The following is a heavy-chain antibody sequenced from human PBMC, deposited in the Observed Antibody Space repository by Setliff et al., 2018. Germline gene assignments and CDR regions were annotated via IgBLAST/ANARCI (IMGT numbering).Heavy chain of an antibody. CDR1: GGSISGGDYY. V-gene: IGHV4-61*02. D-gene: IGHD3-16*01. CDR2: VYNSGTT. CDR3: ARLRGAFDY. Sequence: LSLTCTVSGGSISGGDYYWTWIRQPAGKRLEWIGRVYNSGTTYNAFFASRVTMSIDTSKNQLSLKLSSVTAADTAVYYCARLRGAFDYWGQGTLVTVSS. J-gene: IGHJ4*02.